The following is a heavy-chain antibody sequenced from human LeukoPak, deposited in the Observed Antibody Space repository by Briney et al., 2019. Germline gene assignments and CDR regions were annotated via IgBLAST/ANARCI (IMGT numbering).Heavy chain of an antibody. CDR1: GFTFSSYW. D-gene: IGHD3-10*01. Sequence: PGGSLRLSCAASGFTFSSYWMTWVRQAPGKGLEWVANIKQDGSEKYYVDSVKGRFTISRDNAKNTLYLQMNSLRAEDTAVYYCARLLGKFRFGELIHRLPNAFDYWGQGTLVTVSS. V-gene: IGHV3-7*03. J-gene: IGHJ4*02. CDR3: ARLLGKFRFGELIHRLPNAFDY. CDR2: IKQDGSEK.